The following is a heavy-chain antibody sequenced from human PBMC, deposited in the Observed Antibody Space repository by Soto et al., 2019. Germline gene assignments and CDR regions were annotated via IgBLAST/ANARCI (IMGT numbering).Heavy chain of an antibody. Sequence: PGGSLRLSCAASGFTFSSYGMHWVRQAPGKGLEWVAVISYDGSNKYYADSVKGRFTISRDNSKNTLYLQMNSLRAEDTAVYYCATFALRPSYYYGMDVWGQGTTVTVSS. CDR3: ATFALRPSYYYGMDV. CDR1: GFTFSSYG. J-gene: IGHJ6*02. V-gene: IGHV3-30*03. CDR2: ISYDGSNK.